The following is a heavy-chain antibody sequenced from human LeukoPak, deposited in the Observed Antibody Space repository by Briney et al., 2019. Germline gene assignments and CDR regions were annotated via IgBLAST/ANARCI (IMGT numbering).Heavy chain of an antibody. Sequence: GGSLRLSCAAAGSTFSSYAMSWVRQAPGKGLEWVSSISGSGGSTFYADSVKGRFTISRDNSKNTLYLQMNSLRAEDAALYYCAKGAAAGRQDPNCNWFDPWGQGTLVTVSS. V-gene: IGHV3-23*01. CDR2: ISGSGGST. CDR1: GSTFSSYA. CDR3: AKGAAAGRQDPNCNWFDP. J-gene: IGHJ5*02. D-gene: IGHD6-13*01.